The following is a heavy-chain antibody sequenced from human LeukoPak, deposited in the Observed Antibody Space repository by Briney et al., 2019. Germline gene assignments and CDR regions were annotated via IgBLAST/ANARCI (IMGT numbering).Heavy chain of an antibody. V-gene: IGHV1-69*04. D-gene: IGHD2-2*01. CDR1: GYSFTTYG. CDR2: IIPILGIA. Sequence: SVKVSCKASGYSFTTYGISWVRQAPGQGLEWMGRIIPILGIANYAQKFQGRVTITADKSTSTAYMELSSLRSEDTAVYYCARQPLRSRGAEYAFDIWGQGTMVTVSS. J-gene: IGHJ3*02. CDR3: ARQPLRSRGAEYAFDI.